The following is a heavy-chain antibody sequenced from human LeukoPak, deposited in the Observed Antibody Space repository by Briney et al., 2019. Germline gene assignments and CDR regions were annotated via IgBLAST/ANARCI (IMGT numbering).Heavy chain of an antibody. CDR3: ARDSGTIFGPTSVDF. D-gene: IGHD3-3*01. Sequence: GGSLRLSCAASGFTFSSYEMNWVRQAPGKGLEWVSYISSSGRTIYYADSVKGRFAISRDNAKTSLYLQMNSLRAEDTAVYYCARDSGTIFGPTSVDFWGQGTLVTVSS. J-gene: IGHJ4*02. V-gene: IGHV3-48*03. CDR1: GFTFSSYE. CDR2: ISSSGRTI.